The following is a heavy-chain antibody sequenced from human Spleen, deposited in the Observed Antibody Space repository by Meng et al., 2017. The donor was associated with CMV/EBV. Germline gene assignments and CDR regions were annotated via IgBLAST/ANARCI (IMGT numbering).Heavy chain of an antibody. CDR3: ANQNDFSSGYYIHGY. D-gene: IGHD3-3*01. Sequence: SVKVSCKASGGTFSSYTISWVRQAPGQGLEWMGRIIPILGIANYAHKFQGRVTITADKSTTTVYMELSSLRSEDTAVYYCANQNDFSSGYYIHGYWGQGTLVTVSS. CDR1: GGTFSSYT. CDR2: IIPILGIA. J-gene: IGHJ4*02. V-gene: IGHV1-69*02.